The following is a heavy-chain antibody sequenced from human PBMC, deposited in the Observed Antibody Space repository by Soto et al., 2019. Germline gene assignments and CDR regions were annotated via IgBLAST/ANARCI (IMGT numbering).Heavy chain of an antibody. Sequence: QVQLVESGGGVVQPGRSLRLSCAASGFTFSSYGMHWVRQAPGKGLEWVAVKSYDGSNKYYADSVKGRFTISRDNSKNTLYLQMNSLRAEDTAVYYCAKDLAVGYYYYGMDVWGQGTTVTVSS. J-gene: IGHJ6*02. D-gene: IGHD2-2*01. CDR2: KSYDGSNK. V-gene: IGHV3-30*18. CDR1: GFTFSSYG. CDR3: AKDLAVGYYYYGMDV.